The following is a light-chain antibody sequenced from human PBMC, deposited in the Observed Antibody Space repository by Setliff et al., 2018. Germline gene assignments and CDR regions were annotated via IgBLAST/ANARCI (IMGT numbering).Light chain of an antibody. CDR3: CSYAGSYTYV. J-gene: IGLJ1*01. Sequence: QSALTQPPSASGSPGQSVTISCTGTSSDVGGYNYVSGYQQHPGKAPKLMIYEVSKRPSGVPDRFSGSKSGNTASLTISGLQAEDEADYYCCSYAGSYTYVFGTGTKVTVL. V-gene: IGLV2-8*01. CDR1: SSDVGGYNY. CDR2: EVS.